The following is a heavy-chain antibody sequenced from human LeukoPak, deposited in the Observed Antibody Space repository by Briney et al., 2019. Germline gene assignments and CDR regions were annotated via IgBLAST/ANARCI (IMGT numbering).Heavy chain of an antibody. D-gene: IGHD3-22*01. CDR3: ARLPTFYFDSSHYHYDF. CDR1: GFIFQNYA. V-gene: IGHV3-23*01. CDR2: ISGSGPST. Sequence: GGSLRLSCAASGFIFQNYAMSRVRQAPGKGLEWTSSISGSGPSTEYADSVKGRFTISRDRAKNTLYLQMSNLRVEDTAVYYCARLPTFYFDSSHYHYDFWGQGTLVTVSS. J-gene: IGHJ4*02.